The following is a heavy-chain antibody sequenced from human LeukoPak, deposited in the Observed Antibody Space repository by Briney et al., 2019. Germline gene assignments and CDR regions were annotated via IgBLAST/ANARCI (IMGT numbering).Heavy chain of an antibody. CDR3: ARELDIVVVSAAPQGIAAAGPPGY. V-gene: IGHV1-2*02. Sequence: GASVKVSCKASGYTFTGYYMHWVRQAPGQGLEWMGWINPNSGGTNYAQKFQGRVTMTRDTSISTAYMELSRLRSDDTAVYYCARELDIVVVSAAPQGIAAAGPPGYWGQGTLVTVSS. CDR1: GYTFTGYY. J-gene: IGHJ4*02. CDR2: INPNSGGT. D-gene: IGHD2-2*03.